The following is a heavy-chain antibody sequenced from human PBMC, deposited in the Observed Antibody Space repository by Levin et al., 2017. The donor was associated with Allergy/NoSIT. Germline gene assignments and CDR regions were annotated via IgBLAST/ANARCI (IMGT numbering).Heavy chain of an antibody. CDR3: ARDDGGGSSWYDY. J-gene: IGHJ4*02. Sequence: PAASVKVSCKASGYTFTGYYMHWVRQAPGQGLEWMGWINPNSGGTNYAQKFQGRVTMTRDTSISTAYMELSRLRSDDTAVYYCARDDGGGSSWYDYWGQGTLVTVSS. V-gene: IGHV1-2*02. D-gene: IGHD6-13*01. CDR1: GYTFTGYY. CDR2: INPNSGGT.